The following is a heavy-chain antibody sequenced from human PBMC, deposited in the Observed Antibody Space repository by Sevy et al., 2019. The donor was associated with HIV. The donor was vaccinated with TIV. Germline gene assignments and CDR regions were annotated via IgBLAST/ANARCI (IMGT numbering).Heavy chain of an antibody. D-gene: IGHD6-19*01. CDR1: GFTFSSYA. CDR3: ARRRYSSGWENFDY. CDR2: ISYDGSNK. J-gene: IGHJ4*02. Sequence: GGSLRLSCAASGFTFSSYAMHWVRQAPGKGLEWVGVISYDGSNKYYADSVKGRFTISRDNSKNTLYLQMNSLRAEDTAVYYCARRRYSSGWENFDYWGQGTLVTVSS. V-gene: IGHV3-30-3*01.